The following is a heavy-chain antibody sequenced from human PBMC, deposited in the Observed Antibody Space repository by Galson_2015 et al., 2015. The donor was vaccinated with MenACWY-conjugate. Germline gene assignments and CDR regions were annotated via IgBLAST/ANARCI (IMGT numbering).Heavy chain of an antibody. V-gene: IGHV3-21*01. J-gene: IGHJ4*02. CDR3: ARFNYGDYGSFDD. Sequence: SLRLSCAASGFTFNTYSMNWVRQAPGKRLEWVSSIGSSSNYIYYADSVKGRFTISRDNAKNSLSLQMNSLRAEDTAVYYCARFNYGDYGSFDDWGQGTLVTVSS. CDR2: IGSSSNYI. D-gene: IGHD4-17*01. CDR1: GFTFNTYS.